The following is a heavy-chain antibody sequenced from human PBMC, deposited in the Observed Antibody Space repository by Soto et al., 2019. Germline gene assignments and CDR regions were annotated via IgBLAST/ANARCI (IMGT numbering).Heavy chain of an antibody. V-gene: IGHV3-21*01. CDR1: GFTFSSYS. Sequence: PGGSLRLSCAASGFTFSSYSMNWVRQAPGKGLEWVSSISSSSYIYYADSVKGRFTISRDNAKNSLYLQMNSLRAEDTAVYYCARVWSDIVVVPAAMNYYYYMDVWGKGTTVTVSS. CDR3: ARVWSDIVVVPAAMNYYYYMDV. CDR2: ISSSSYI. D-gene: IGHD2-2*01. J-gene: IGHJ6*03.